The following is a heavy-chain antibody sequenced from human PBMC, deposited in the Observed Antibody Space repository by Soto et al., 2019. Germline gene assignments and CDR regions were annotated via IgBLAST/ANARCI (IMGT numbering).Heavy chain of an antibody. V-gene: IGHV4-31*03. CDR3: ARDLVGIAARPARLFDY. CDR1: GGSISSGGYY. CDR2: IYYSGST. J-gene: IGHJ4*02. D-gene: IGHD6-6*01. Sequence: SSETLSLTCTVSGGSISSGGYYWSWIRQHPGKGLEWIGYIYYSGSTYYNPSLKSRVTISVDTSKNQFSLKLSPVTAADTAVYYCARDLVGIAARPARLFDYWGPGTLVTVSS.